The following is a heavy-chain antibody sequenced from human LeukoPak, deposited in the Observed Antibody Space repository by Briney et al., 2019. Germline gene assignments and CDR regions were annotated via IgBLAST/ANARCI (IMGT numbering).Heavy chain of an antibody. V-gene: IGHV4-59*08. J-gene: IGHJ6*02. D-gene: IGHD2-21*02. CDR3: ARMTADYYYYGMDV. CDR1: GGSISSYY. Sequence: PSETLSLTCTVSGGSISSYYWSWIRQPPGKGLEWIGYIYYSGSTNYNSSLKSRVTISVDTSKNQFSLKLSSVTAADTAVYYCARMTADYYYYGMDVWGQGTTVTVSS. CDR2: IYYSGST.